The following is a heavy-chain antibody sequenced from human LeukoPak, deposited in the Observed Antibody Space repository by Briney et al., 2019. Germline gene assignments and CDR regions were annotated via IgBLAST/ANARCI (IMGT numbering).Heavy chain of an antibody. CDR1: GYTFTNYY. CDR2: INPSDGSS. D-gene: IGHD3-22*01. CDR3: ARGQSSANYYFEY. Sequence: ASVKVSCKTSGYTFTNYYMHWVRQAPGQGLAWMGIINPSDGSSTYAQNFQGRVTMTRDTSTSTVYMELSSLRSEDTAVYYCARGQSSANYYFEYWGQGILVTVSS. J-gene: IGHJ4*02. V-gene: IGHV1-46*01.